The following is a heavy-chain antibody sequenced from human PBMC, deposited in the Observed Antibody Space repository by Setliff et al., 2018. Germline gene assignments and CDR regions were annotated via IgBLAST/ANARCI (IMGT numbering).Heavy chain of an antibody. D-gene: IGHD3-10*01. CDR3: ATGRLLWFGELIKDAFDI. CDR2: FDPEDGET. J-gene: IGHJ3*02. V-gene: IGHV1-24*01. Sequence: SVKVSCKVSGYTLTELSMHWVRQAPGKGLEWMGGFDPEDGETIYAQKFQGRVTMTEDTSTDTAYMELSSLRSEDTAVYYCATGRLLWFGELIKDAFDIWGQGTMVT. CDR1: GYTLTELS.